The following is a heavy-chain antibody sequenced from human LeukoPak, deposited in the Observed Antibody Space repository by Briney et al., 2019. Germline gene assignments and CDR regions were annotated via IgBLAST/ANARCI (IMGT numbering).Heavy chain of an antibody. Sequence: GGSLRLSCAASGFTFSSYAMHWVRQAPGKGLEWVAVISYDGSNKYYADSVKGRFTISRDNSKSTLYLLMNSLRAEDTAVYYCARCSSGWRGCVDNWGQGTLVTVSS. CDR3: ARCSSGWRGCVDN. J-gene: IGHJ4*02. D-gene: IGHD6-19*01. CDR2: ISYDGSNK. V-gene: IGHV3-30*04. CDR1: GFTFSSYA.